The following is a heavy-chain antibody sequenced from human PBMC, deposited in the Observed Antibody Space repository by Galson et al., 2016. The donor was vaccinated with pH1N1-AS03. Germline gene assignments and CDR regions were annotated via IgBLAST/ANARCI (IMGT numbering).Heavy chain of an antibody. Sequence: TLSLTCTVSGASISSSTYYWSWIRQPAGKGLEWIGRGYSSGHTNYNPSLKGQVTISVDTSKNQFSLRLSSVTAADTAFYYCAREDGSTVISKFDYWGQGTLVTVSS. CDR2: GYSSGHT. J-gene: IGHJ4*02. CDR1: GASISSSTYY. V-gene: IGHV4-61*02. CDR3: AREDGSTVISKFDY. D-gene: IGHD5-24*01.